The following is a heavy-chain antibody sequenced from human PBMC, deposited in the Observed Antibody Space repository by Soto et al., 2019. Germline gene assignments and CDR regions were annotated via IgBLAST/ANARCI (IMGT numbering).Heavy chain of an antibody. V-gene: IGHV3-23*01. Sequence: GGSLRLSCAASGFTFSSYAMSWVRQAPGKGLEWVSAISGSGGSTYYAESVKGRFTISRDNSKNTLYLQMDSLRAEDTAVYYCAKDHHDFQSLLWFGDYFDYWGQGTLVTVSS. D-gene: IGHD3-10*01. J-gene: IGHJ4*02. CDR2: ISGSGGST. CDR1: GFTFSSYA. CDR3: AKDHHDFQSLLWFGDYFDY.